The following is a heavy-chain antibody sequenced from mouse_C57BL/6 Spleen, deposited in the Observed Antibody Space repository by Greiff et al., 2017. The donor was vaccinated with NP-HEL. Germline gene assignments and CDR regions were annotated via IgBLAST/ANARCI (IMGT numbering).Heavy chain of an antibody. D-gene: IGHD2-5*01. Sequence: QVQLQQPGAELVRPGTSVKLSCKASGYTFTSYWMHWVKQRPGQGLEWIGVIDPSDSYTNYNQKFKGKATLIVDTSSSTAYMQLSSLTSEDSAVYYCASGDYSNSFAYWGQGTLVTVSA. J-gene: IGHJ3*01. CDR2: IDPSDSYT. V-gene: IGHV1-59*01. CDR3: ASGDYSNSFAY. CDR1: GYTFTSYW.